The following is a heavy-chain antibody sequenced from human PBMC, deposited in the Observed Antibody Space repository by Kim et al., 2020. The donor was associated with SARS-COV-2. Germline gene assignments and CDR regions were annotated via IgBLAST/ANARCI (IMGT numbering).Heavy chain of an antibody. CDR3: AKAGGSGSYLSRWFDP. Sequence: GGSLRLSCAASGFTFSSYGMHWVRQAPGKGLEWVAVIWYDGSNKYYADSVKGRFTISRDNSKNTLYLQMNSLRAEDTAVYYCAKAGGSGSYLSRWFDPWGQGTLVTVSS. CDR2: IWYDGSNK. CDR1: GFTFSSYG. J-gene: IGHJ5*02. D-gene: IGHD3-10*01. V-gene: IGHV3-33*06.